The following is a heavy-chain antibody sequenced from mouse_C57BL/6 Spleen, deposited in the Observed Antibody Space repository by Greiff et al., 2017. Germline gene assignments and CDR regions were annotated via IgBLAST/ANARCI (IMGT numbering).Heavy chain of an antibody. D-gene: IGHD1-1*01. CDR2: INPSNGGT. CDR3: ARSLIITTVVAPGFAY. J-gene: IGHJ3*01. Sequence: QVQLQQPGTELVKPGASVKLSCKASGYTFTSYWVHWVKQRPGQGLEWIGNINPSNGGTNYNEKFKSKATLTVDKSSSTAYMQLSSLTSEDSAVYYCARSLIITTVVAPGFAYWGQGTLVTVSA. CDR1: GYTFTSYW. V-gene: IGHV1-53*01.